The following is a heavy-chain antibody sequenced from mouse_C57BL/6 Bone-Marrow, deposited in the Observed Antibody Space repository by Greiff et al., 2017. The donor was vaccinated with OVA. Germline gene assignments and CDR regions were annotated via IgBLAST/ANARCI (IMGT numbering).Heavy chain of an antibody. J-gene: IGHJ3*01. CDR2: IRSKSNNYAT. CDR1: GFSFNTYA. Sequence: EVKVVESGGGLVQPKGSLKLSCAASGFSFNTYAMNWVRQAPGKGLEWVARIRSKSNNYATYYADSVKDRFTISRDDSESMLYLQMNNLKTEDTAMYYCVRPYNWDSFAYWGQGTLVTVSA. CDR3: VRPYNWDSFAY. V-gene: IGHV10-1*01. D-gene: IGHD4-1*02.